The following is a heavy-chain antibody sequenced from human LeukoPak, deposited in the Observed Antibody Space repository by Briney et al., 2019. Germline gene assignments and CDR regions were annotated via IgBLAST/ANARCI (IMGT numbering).Heavy chain of an antibody. CDR2: IYYSGST. CDR3: ARTAYYYDMDV. CDR1: GGSISGYS. Sequence: SETLSLTCTLSGGSISGYSWSWIRQPPGKGLEWIGYIYYSGSTNYNPSLKSRVIISIDTSKNEFSLRLRSVTAADTAVYYCARTAYYYDMDVWGQGTTVTVSS. J-gene: IGHJ6*02. V-gene: IGHV4-59*08.